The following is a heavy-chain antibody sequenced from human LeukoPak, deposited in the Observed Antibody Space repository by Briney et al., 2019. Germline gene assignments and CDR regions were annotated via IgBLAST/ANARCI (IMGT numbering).Heavy chain of an antibody. CDR2: ISTNTGNP. CDR3: ARDLVCSGGSCHQYTFDY. Sequence: ASVKVSCKASGYIFDIYALIWVRQAPGQGLEFMGWISTNTGNPTYAQGFTGRFVFSLDTSVSTAYLQISSLKAEDTAVYYCARDLVCSGGSCHQYTFDYWGQGTLVTVSS. J-gene: IGHJ4*02. CDR1: GYIFDIYA. V-gene: IGHV7-4-1*02. D-gene: IGHD2-15*01.